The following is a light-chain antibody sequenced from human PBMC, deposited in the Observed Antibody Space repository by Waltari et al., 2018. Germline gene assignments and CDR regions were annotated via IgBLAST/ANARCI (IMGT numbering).Light chain of an antibody. CDR2: GNS. CDR3: QSYDSSLSGYVV. J-gene: IGLJ2*01. Sequence: SVLTQPPSVSGAPGQRVTISCTVSSSNIGAGYDVHWYQQLPGTAPKLLIYGNSNRPSGVPDRFSGSKSGTSASLAITGLQAEDEADYYCQSYDSSLSGYVVFGGGTKLTVL. CDR1: SSNIGAGYD. V-gene: IGLV1-40*01.